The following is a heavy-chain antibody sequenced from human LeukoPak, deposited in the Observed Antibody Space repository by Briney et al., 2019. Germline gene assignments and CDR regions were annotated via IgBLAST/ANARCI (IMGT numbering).Heavy chain of an antibody. V-gene: IGHV3-74*01. J-gene: IGHJ4*02. CDR3: ARDIGNYYDSSGGIDY. D-gene: IGHD3-22*01. CDR1: GFSFKLYW. CDR2: INDDGSDT. Sequence: GGSLRLSCAASGFSFKLYWMHWVRQVPGKRPVWVSRINDDGSDTIYADSVRGRFTISRDDAKNTVYLQMNSLRAEDTAVYYCARDIGNYYDSSGGIDYWGQGTLVTVSS.